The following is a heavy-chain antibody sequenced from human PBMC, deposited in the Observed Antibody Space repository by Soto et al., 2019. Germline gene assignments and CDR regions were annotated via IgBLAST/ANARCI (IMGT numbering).Heavy chain of an antibody. CDR2: INSDGSST. D-gene: IGHD1-7*01. Sequence: GGSLRLSCAASGFTFSSYWMHWVRQAPGKGLAWVSRINSDGSSTSYADSVKGRFTISRDNAKNTLYLQMNSLRAEDTAVYYCARDSPDNWNYVLDYWGQGTLVTVSS. CDR1: GFTFSSYW. CDR3: ARDSPDNWNYVLDY. J-gene: IGHJ4*02. V-gene: IGHV3-74*01.